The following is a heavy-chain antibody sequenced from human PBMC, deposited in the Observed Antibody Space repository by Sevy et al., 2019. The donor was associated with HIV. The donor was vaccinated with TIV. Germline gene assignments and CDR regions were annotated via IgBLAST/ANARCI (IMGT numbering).Heavy chain of an antibody. CDR3: ARVVPAAIWCVDP. Sequence: SETLSLTCTVSGGSISSYYWSWIRQPPGKGLEWIGYIYYSGSTTYNPSLKSGVTISVETSKNKFSLMLSSVTAADTAVYYCARVVPAAIWCVDPWGQGTLVTVSS. CDR2: IYYSGST. CDR1: GGSISSYY. J-gene: IGHJ5*02. V-gene: IGHV4-59*01. D-gene: IGHD2-2*02.